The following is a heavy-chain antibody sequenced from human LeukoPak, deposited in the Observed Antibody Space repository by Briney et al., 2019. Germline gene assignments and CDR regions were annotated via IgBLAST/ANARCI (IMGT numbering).Heavy chain of an antibody. CDR3: ARVGTTPNYYYYGMDV. D-gene: IGHD1-14*01. CDR1: GGTFSSYA. CDR2: IIPILGIA. J-gene: IGHJ6*02. Sequence: GASVKVSCKASGGTFSSYAISWERQAPGQGLEWMGRIIPILGIANYAQKFQGRVTITADKSTSTAYMELSSLRSEDTAVYYCARVGTTPNYYYYGMDVWGQGTTVTVSS. V-gene: IGHV1-69*04.